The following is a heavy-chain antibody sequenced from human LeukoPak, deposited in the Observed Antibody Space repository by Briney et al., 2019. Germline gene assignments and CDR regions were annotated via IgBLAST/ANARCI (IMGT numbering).Heavy chain of an antibody. CDR1: GFTLSSYW. J-gene: IGHJ4*02. Sequence: GGSLRLSCAASGFTLSSYWMHWVRQAPGKGLVWVSRISSDGTITNYADSVKGRFTISRDNAKNTLYLQMNSLRVEGTAVYYCAGFSPPPTWGQGTLVTVSS. CDR2: ISSDGTIT. V-gene: IGHV3-74*01. CDR3: AGFSPPPT.